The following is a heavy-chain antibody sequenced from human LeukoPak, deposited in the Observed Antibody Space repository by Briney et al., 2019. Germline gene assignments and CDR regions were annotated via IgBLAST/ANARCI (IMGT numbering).Heavy chain of an antibody. Sequence: PGGSLRLSCAASGFTFSSFVMHWVRQAPGKGLEWVSYISRSSDTIYYADSVKGRFTISRDNAKNSLYLQMNSLRAEGTAVYYCARDTVFDIWGQGTMVTVSS. V-gene: IGHV3-48*01. D-gene: IGHD2-8*02. J-gene: IGHJ3*02. CDR3: ARDTVFDI. CDR1: GFTFSSFV. CDR2: ISRSSDTI.